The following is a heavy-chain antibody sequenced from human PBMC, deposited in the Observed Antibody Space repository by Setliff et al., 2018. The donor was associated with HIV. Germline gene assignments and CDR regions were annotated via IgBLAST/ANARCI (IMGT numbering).Heavy chain of an antibody. Sequence: SETLSLTCTVSGGSISSSSYYWGWIRQPPGKGLEWIGSIYYRGSTYYNPSLKSRVTISVDTSKNQFSLRLTSVTAADTAVYYCARSGYGFDIWGLGTMVTVSS. CDR2: IYYRGST. CDR3: ARSGYGFDI. D-gene: IGHD3-10*01. V-gene: IGHV4-39*07. J-gene: IGHJ3*02. CDR1: GGSISSSSYY.